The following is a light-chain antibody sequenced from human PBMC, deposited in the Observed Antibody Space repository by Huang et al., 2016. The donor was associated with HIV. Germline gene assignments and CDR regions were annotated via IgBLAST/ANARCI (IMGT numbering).Light chain of an antibody. CDR1: QSISSY. Sequence: DIQMTQSPSSLSASVGDRVTITCRASQSISSYLNWYQQKPGKAPKLLIYAASRLQSGVPSRFSGSGSRTDFTLTISSLQPEDFATYYCQQSYSTLRYTFGQGTKLEIK. V-gene: IGKV1-39*01. CDR3: QQSYSTLRYT. CDR2: AAS. J-gene: IGKJ2*01.